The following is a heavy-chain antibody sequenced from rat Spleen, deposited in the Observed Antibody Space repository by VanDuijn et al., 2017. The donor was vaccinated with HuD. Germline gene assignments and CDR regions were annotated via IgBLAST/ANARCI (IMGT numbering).Heavy chain of an antibody. Sequence: EVQLVESGGGLVQPGRSLKLSCAASGFTFSDYSMAWVRQAPTKGLEWVASISYDGSGTYYQNSVKGRFTFSRDNAKSTLYLQMDSLRSEATATYYCANSGYGDYWFAYWGQGTLVTVSS. J-gene: IGHJ3*01. CDR2: ISYDGSGT. V-gene: IGHV5-7*01. CDR3: ANSGYGDYWFAY. D-gene: IGHD4-3*01. CDR1: GFTFSDYS.